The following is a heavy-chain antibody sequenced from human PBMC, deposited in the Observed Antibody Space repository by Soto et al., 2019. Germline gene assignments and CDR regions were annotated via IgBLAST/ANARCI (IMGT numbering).Heavy chain of an antibody. CDR1: GFTFSSYG. CDR2: IWYDGSNK. V-gene: IGHV3-33*01. Sequence: QVQLVESGGGVVQPGRSLRLSCAASGFTFSSYGMHWVRQAPGKGLEWVAVIWYDGSNKYYADSVKGRFTISRDNSKNTRYLQMNSLRAEDTAVYYCAREAVTKTFDYWGQGTLVTVSS. J-gene: IGHJ4*02. D-gene: IGHD3-10*01. CDR3: AREAVTKTFDY.